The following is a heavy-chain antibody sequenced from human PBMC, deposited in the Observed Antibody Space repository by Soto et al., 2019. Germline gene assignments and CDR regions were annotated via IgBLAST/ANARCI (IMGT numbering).Heavy chain of an antibody. CDR3: ARVVGYGDYMIDY. CDR2: INHSGST. J-gene: IGHJ4*02. Sequence: QVQLQQWGAGLLKPSETLSLTCAVYGGSFSGYYWSWIRQPPGKGLEWIGEINHSGSTNYNPSLNSRVTISVDTSKNQFSLKLSSVTAADTAVDYCARVVGYGDYMIDYGGQGTLVTVSS. D-gene: IGHD4-17*01. CDR1: GGSFSGYY. V-gene: IGHV4-34*01.